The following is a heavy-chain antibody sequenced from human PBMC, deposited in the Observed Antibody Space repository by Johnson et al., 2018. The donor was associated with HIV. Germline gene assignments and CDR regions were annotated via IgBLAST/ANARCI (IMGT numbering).Heavy chain of an antibody. D-gene: IGHD1-26*01. Sequence: QMLLVESGGGLVQPGGSLRLSCAASGFTFSSYAMHWVRQAPGKGLEWVAVISYDGSNKYYADSVKGRFTISRDNSKNTLYLQMNSLRAEDTAVYYCAKDPGGGSYPNDAFDIWGQGTMVTVSS. J-gene: IGHJ3*02. CDR2: ISYDGSNK. CDR1: GFTFSSYA. CDR3: AKDPGGGSYPNDAFDI. V-gene: IGHV3-30*04.